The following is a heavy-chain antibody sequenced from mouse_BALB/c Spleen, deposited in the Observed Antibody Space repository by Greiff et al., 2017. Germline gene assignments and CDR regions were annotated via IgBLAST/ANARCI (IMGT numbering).Heavy chain of an antibody. Sequence: VQLQQSGAELVKPGASVKMSCKASGYTFTSYLMDWVKQKPGQSLEWIGNIHPYNDDTKYNEKFKGKATLTADKSSSTAYMQLSSLTSEDSAVYECARGRDDVLDYWGQGTTLTVSS. D-gene: IGHD2-3*01. V-gene: IGHV1-14*01. CDR2: IHPYNDDT. CDR3: ARGRDDVLDY. CDR1: GYTFTSYL. J-gene: IGHJ2*01.